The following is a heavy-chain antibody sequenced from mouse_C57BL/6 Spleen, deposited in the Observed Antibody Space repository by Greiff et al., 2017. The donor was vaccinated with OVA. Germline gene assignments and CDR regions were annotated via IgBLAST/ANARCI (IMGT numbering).Heavy chain of an antibody. CDR2: INPNNGGT. CDR1: GYTFTDYN. CDR3: AREGDYYGSSYGYFDV. D-gene: IGHD1-1*01. V-gene: IGHV1-18*01. J-gene: IGHJ1*03. Sequence: DVKLQESGPELVKPGASVKIPCKASGYTFTDYNMDWVKQSHGKSLEWIGDINPNNGGTIYNQKFKGKATLTVDKSSSTAYMELRSLTSEDTAVYYCAREGDYYGSSYGYFDVWGTGTTVTVSS.